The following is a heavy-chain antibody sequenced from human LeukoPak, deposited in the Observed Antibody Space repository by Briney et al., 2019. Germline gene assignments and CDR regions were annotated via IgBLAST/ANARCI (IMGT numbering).Heavy chain of an antibody. J-gene: IGHJ6*03. V-gene: IGHV1-46*01. CDR1: GYTFTSYY. D-gene: IGHD3-22*01. CDR2: INPSGGST. CDR3: ARADYDSSGYYLYYYYYYMDV. Sequence: GASVKVSCKASGYTFTSYYMHWVRQAPGQGLEWMGIINPSGGSTSYAQKFQGRVTMTRDTSTSTVYMELSSLRSEDTAVYYCARADYDSSGYYLYYYYYYMDVWGEGTTVTVSS.